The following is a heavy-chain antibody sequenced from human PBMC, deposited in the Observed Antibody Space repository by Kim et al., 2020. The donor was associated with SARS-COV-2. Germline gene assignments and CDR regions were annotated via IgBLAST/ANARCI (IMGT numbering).Heavy chain of an antibody. CDR2: IASDGAI. CDR3: ARGRGGV. D-gene: IGHD3-16*01. V-gene: IGHV3-53*01. J-gene: IGHJ6*02. Sequence: GGSLRLSCAASGFAVNTDFMSWVRQAPGRGLERVSLIASDGAIYYADSVKGRFSISRDNSKNTLNLQMNSLRAEDTALYYCARGRGGVWGQGTAVTVSS. CDR1: GFAVNTDF.